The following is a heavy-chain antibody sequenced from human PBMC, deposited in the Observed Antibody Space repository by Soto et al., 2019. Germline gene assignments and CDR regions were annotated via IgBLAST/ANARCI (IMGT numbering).Heavy chain of an antibody. V-gene: IGHV3-23*01. D-gene: IGHD6-13*01. J-gene: IGHJ5*02. CDR2: ITASGSSS. CDR3: ARDLGSWYGRFDP. CDR1: GFIFSNYA. Sequence: PGGSLRLSCAASGFIFSNYAMSWVRQAPGKGPEWVSVITASGSSSLYADTVKGRFTISRDNPKNTLYLQMNSLSADDTAAYYCARDLGSWYGRFDPWGQGTLVTVSS.